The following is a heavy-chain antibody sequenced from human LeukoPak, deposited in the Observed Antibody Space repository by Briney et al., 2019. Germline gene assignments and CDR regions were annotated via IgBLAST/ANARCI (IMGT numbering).Heavy chain of an antibody. CDR2: INHSGST. Sequence: SETLSLTCAVYGGSLSGYYWSWIRQPPGKGLEWIGEINHSGSTNYNPSLKSRVTISVDTSKNQYSLRLSSVTTADTAVYYCARSAYSGTYFTTFYYYMDVWGKGTTVSVSS. D-gene: IGHD1-26*01. CDR1: GGSLSGYY. CDR3: ARSAYSGTYFTTFYYYMDV. J-gene: IGHJ6*03. V-gene: IGHV4-34*01.